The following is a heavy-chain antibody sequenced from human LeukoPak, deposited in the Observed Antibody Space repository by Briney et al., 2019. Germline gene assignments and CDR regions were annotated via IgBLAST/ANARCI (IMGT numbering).Heavy chain of an antibody. V-gene: IGHV1-18*01. Sequence: ASVKVSCKASGYTFTSYGISWVRQAPGQGLEWMGWISAYNGNTNYAQKLQGRVTMTTDTSTSTAYMELRSLRSDDTAVYYCARDCGGNSENWFDPWGQGILVTVSS. CDR2: ISAYNGNT. D-gene: IGHD4-23*01. CDR1: GYTFTSYG. CDR3: ARDCGGNSENWFDP. J-gene: IGHJ5*02.